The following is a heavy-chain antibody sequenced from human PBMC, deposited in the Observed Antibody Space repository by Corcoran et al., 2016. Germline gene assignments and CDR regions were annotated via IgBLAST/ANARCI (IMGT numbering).Heavy chain of an antibody. V-gene: IGHV4-34*01. Sequence: QVQLQQWGAGLLKPSETLSLTCAVYGGSFSGYYWSWIRQPPGKGLEWIGEINHSGSTNYNPSLKSRVTISVDTSKNQFSLKLSSVTAADTAVYYWSRKGPSAGIVVLPAAIFGWFDPWAREPWSPSPQ. CDR2: INHSGST. J-gene: IGHJ5*02. CDR3: SRKGPSAGIVVLPAAIFGWFDP. D-gene: IGHD2-2*02. CDR1: GGSFSGYY.